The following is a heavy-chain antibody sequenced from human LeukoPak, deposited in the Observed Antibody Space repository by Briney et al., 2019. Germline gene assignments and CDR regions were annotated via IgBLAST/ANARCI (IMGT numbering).Heavy chain of an antibody. CDR2: IYYSGST. D-gene: IGHD2-2*02. V-gene: IGHV4-31*03. CDR3: DRVSSISCYIWY. CDR1: GGPISSSAYY. Sequence: TLSLTCTVSGGPISSSAYYWCWIRQHPGKGLLWIGYIYYSGSTYFRPFLMSRVTISVDTSKNQFSLKLNSVTAADTAVYYCDRVSSISCYIWYWGQRTLVTFAS. J-gene: IGHJ4*02.